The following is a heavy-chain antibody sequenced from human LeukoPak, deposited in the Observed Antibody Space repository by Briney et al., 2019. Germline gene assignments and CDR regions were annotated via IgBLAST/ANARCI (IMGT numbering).Heavy chain of an antibody. J-gene: IGHJ4*02. CDR1: GYTFSRHY. V-gene: IGHV1-46*01. CDR3: ARSWAAGFDY. CDR2: INTSGATT. Sequence: GSVKVSCKTSGYTFSRHYIHWVRQAPGQGLEWLGIINTSGATTRYGQNFKGRVTATRDTSTSTVYMEMSSLNSEDTAVYYCARSWAAGFDYWGQGTLVTVSS. D-gene: IGHD6-13*01.